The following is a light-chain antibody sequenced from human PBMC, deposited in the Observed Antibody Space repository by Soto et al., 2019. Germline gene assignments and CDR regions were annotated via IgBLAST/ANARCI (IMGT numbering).Light chain of an antibody. J-gene: IGKJ1*01. Sequence: EIVLTQSPGTLSLSPGERATLSCRASQSVSSSYLAWYQQKPGQAPRLLIYGASSRATGIRDRFSGSESGTDFTLTISRLEPDEFAVYYCQQYGSSPRTCGRGTKVELK. V-gene: IGKV3-20*01. CDR3: QQYGSSPRT. CDR1: QSVSSSY. CDR2: GAS.